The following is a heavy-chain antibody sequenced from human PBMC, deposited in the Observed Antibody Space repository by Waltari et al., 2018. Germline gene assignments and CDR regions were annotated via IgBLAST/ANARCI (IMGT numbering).Heavy chain of an antibody. D-gene: IGHD1-26*01. J-gene: IGHJ4*02. CDR1: GFSFTSYS. CDR2: ISGSGFTT. CDR3: AKRGPRELLRLSWIPYFDF. Sequence: EVQLLESGGALVQPGGSLRLSCAASGFSFTSYSLYCVRRAPGTGLEWVSGISGSGFTTYYADSVKGRFTISRDNSQNTLFLQMNSLGAEDTALYYCAKRGPRELLRLSWIPYFDFWGLGTLVTVSS. V-gene: IGHV3-23*01.